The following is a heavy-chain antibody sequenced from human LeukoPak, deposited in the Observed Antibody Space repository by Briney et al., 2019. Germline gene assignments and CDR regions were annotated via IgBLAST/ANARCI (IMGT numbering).Heavy chain of an antibody. CDR3: ARGPYCGGDCWAGAFDI. J-gene: IGHJ3*02. CDR2: INPSGGST. D-gene: IGHD2-21*02. Sequence: GASVKVSCKASGYTFTSYYMHWVRQAPGQGLEWMGIINPSGGSTSYAQKFQGRVTMTRDTSTSTVYMELSSLRSEDTAVYYCARGPYCGGDCWAGAFDIWGQGTMVTVSS. CDR1: GYTFTSYY. V-gene: IGHV1-46*01.